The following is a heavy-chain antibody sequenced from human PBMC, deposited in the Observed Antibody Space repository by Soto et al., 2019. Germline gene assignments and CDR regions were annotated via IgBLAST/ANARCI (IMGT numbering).Heavy chain of an antibody. V-gene: IGHV1-3*01. CDR3: ARGQLYDFWSGYFRRPYYFDY. Sequence: ASVKVSCKASGYTFTSYAMYWVRQAPGQRLEWMGWINAGNGNTKYSQKFQGRVTITRDTSASTAYMELSSLRSEDTAVYYCARGQLYDFWSGYFRRPYYFDYWGQGTLVTVSS. D-gene: IGHD3-3*01. CDR2: INAGNGNT. CDR1: GYTFTSYA. J-gene: IGHJ4*02.